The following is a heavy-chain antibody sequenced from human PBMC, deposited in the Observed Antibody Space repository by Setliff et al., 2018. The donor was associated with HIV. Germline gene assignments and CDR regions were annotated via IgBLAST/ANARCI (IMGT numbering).Heavy chain of an antibody. CDR1: GFSFRSYA. D-gene: IGHD4-4*01. V-gene: IGHV3-23*01. Sequence: GGSLRLSCAASGFSFRSYAVSWVRQAPGKGLEWVSVISGSGDITYYRESVKGRFTVSRDNSNNTVYLQMNSLRAEDTAMYYCAKTQTVITVYGPFDSWGQGTPVTASS. CDR3: AKTQTVITVYGPFDS. J-gene: IGHJ4*02. CDR2: ISGSGDIT.